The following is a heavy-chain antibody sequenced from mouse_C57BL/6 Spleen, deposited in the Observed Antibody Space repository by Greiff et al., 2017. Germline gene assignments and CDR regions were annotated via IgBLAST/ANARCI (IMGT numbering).Heavy chain of an antibody. V-gene: IGHV1-50*01. CDR1: GYTFTSYS. CDR3: ARGGSSWSYAMDY. J-gene: IGHJ4*01. D-gene: IGHD1-1*01. Sequence: QVQLQQPGAELVKPGASVKLSCKASGYTFTSYSMQWVKQRPGQGLEWIGELDPSVSYLNYNHNFKGKATLTVDTSSSTAYLQLSSRTSEDTAFYYCARGGSSWSYAMDYWGQGTSVTVSA. CDR2: LDPSVSYL.